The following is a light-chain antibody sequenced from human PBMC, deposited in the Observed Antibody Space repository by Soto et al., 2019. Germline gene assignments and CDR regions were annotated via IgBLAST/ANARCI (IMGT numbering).Light chain of an antibody. Sequence: DIQMTQSPTSLSASVGDRVTITCRASQNIRSYLNWYQQIPGKAPNLLIYATSILQTGVPSRFSGSGTGTDFTRTINGRQPEDFATYYCQQGYTTRWTFGQGTKVEIK. CDR3: QQGYTTRWT. V-gene: IGKV1-39*01. CDR1: QNIRSY. CDR2: ATS. J-gene: IGKJ1*01.